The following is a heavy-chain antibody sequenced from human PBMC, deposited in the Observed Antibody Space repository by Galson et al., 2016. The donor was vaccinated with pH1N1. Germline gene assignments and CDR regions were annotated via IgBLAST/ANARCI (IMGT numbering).Heavy chain of an antibody. J-gene: IGHJ6*02. CDR3: ARVGYTYGPYYGMDV. CDR2: INPYSGGT. V-gene: IGHV1-2*06. CDR1: GYRFSGYY. D-gene: IGHD5-24*01. Sequence: SVKVSCKASGYRFSGYYIHWVRQAPGQGLEWMGRINPYSGGTKFAQKFQGRVILTRDTSITTAYMEVDTLSSDDAAVYYCARVGYTYGPYYGMDVWGPGTTVTVSS.